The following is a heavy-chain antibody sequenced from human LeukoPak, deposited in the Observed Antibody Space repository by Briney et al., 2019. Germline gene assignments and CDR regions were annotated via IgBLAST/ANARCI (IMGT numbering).Heavy chain of an antibody. V-gene: IGHV3-21*01. CDR1: GFTFSSFT. J-gene: IGHJ5*02. Sequence: GGSLRLSCAASGFTFSSFTMNWVRQAPGKGLEWVSSISSTSTYIHYADSVKGRFTISRDNAKNSLYLQMNSLRAEDTAVYYCARRKRSGCSSTSCLLNWFDPWGQGTLVTVSS. CDR2: ISSTSTYI. D-gene: IGHD2-2*01. CDR3: ARRKRSGCSSTSCLLNWFDP.